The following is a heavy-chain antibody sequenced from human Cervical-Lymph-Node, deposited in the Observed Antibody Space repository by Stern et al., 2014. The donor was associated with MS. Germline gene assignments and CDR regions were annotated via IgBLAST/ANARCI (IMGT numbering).Heavy chain of an antibody. CDR2: INPSAGST. J-gene: IGHJ6*02. CDR3: ARDLWGPPLTTVIGMDV. CDR1: GYTFTSYY. D-gene: IGHD4-17*01. Sequence: VQLVQSGAEVKKPGASLKVSCKASGYTFTSYYMHWVRQAPGQGLEWMGIINPSAGSTNYAQQFQGRVTTTRDTSTRTVHLQLSRLRSEDTAVYYCARDLWGPPLTTVIGMDVWGQGTTVTVSS. V-gene: IGHV1-46*01.